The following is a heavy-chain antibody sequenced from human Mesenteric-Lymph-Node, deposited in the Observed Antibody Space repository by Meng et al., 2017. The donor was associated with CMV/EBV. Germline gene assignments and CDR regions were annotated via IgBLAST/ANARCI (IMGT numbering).Heavy chain of an antibody. J-gene: IGHJ3*01. CDR3: ARPHIDVLTGNWVDAFDV. V-gene: IGHV5-51*01. Sequence: GESLKISCQGSGYSFTSHWIGWVRQMSGKGLEWMGIIYPEDSDTRYSPSFQGRVSISVDKSISTAYLHWISLRASDTAMYYCARPHIDVLTGNWVDAFDVWGPGTTVTVSS. CDR1: GYSFTSHW. CDR2: IYPEDSDT. D-gene: IGHD3-9*01.